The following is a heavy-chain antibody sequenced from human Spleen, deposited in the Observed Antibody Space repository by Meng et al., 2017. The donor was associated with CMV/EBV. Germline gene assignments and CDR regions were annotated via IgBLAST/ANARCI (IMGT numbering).Heavy chain of an antibody. J-gene: IGHJ5*02. CDR3: ARETGSYPADEEERWFDP. D-gene: IGHD1-26*01. CDR1: FTYSSLA. V-gene: IGHV3-30*04. Sequence: FTYSSLAMHWVRQAPGKGLEWVAVISYDGSNKYYADSVKGRFTISRDNSKNTLYLQMNSLRAEDTAVYYCARETGSYPADEEERWFDPWGQGTLVTVSS. CDR2: ISYDGSNK.